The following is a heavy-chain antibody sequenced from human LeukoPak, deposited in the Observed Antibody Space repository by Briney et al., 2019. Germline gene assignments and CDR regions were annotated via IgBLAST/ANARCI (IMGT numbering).Heavy chain of an antibody. V-gene: IGHV4-39*01. CDR2: IYYSGST. J-gene: IGHJ4*02. CDR1: GGPISSNSYY. Sequence: SETLSLTCTVSGGPISSNSYYWGWIRQPPGKGLEWIGSIYYSGSTYYNPSLKSRVTISVDTSKNQFSLKLNSVTAADTAVYYCGRIAAAAIADYWGQGILVTVSS. CDR3: GRIAAAAIADY. D-gene: IGHD6-13*01.